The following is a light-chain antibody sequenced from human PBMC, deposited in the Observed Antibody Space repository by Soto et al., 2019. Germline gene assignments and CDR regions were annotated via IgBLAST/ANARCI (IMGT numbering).Light chain of an antibody. CDR2: GAS. CDR1: QSVISNF. V-gene: IGKV3-20*01. J-gene: IGKJ1*01. Sequence: EIVLTQSPGTLSLSPGERATLSCRARQSVISNFLAWYQQKPGQAPRLLIYGASNRATGIPDRFNGSGSGTEFTLTISRLEPEDFAMYYCQQYRSSPRTFGQGTKVEIK. CDR3: QQYRSSPRT.